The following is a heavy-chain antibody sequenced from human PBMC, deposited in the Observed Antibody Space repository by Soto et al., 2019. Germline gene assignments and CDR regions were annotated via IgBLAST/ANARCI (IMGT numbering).Heavy chain of an antibody. CDR3: ARVLKSSGWDNDVFDI. D-gene: IGHD6-19*01. CDR2: IHPSGGGA. CDR1: GDTFTTYY. V-gene: IGHV1-46*01. J-gene: IGHJ3*02. Sequence: ASVKVSCKAFGDTFTTYYLHWGRQAPGQGLEWMGMIHPSGGGATYAQKFLGRLTLTRDTSTSTVFMELSSLRSDDTAVYYCARVLKSSGWDNDVFDIWGQGAMVTVSS.